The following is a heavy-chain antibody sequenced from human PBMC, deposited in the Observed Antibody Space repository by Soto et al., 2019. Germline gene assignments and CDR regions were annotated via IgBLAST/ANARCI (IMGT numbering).Heavy chain of an antibody. V-gene: IGHV5-51*01. CDR1: GYIFTNYW. J-gene: IGHJ6*02. D-gene: IGHD2-2*01. Sequence: PGESLKISCEGSGYIFTNYWIGWVCQMPGKGLEWMGIIYPGDSDTRYSPSFQGQVTISADKSISTAYLQWSSLKASDTAMYYCARHYCSSTSCYPVYYYYYGMDVWGQGTTVTVSS. CDR2: IYPGDSDT. CDR3: ARHYCSSTSCYPVYYYYYGMDV.